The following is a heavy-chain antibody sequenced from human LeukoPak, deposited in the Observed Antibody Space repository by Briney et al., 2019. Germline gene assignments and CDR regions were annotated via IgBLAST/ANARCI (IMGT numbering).Heavy chain of an antibody. CDR2: INPKSGGT. J-gene: IGHJ3*02. D-gene: IGHD1-26*01. V-gene: IGHV1-2*02. Sequence: GASVKVSCKSSGYTFTDYYMHWVRQAPGQGLEWMGWINPKSGGTNYAQNFQGRVTMTRNTSISTAYMELCRLRSDDTAVYYCAKDLQWELPRGDALDIWGQGTMVTVSS. CDR1: GYTFTDYY. CDR3: AKDLQWELPRGDALDI.